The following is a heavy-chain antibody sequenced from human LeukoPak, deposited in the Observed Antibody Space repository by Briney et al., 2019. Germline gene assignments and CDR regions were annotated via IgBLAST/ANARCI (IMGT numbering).Heavy chain of an antibody. CDR1: GFTFSDYY. CDR2: ISSSGSTI. Sequence: GGSLRLSCAASGFTFSDYYMSWIRQAPGKGLEWVSYISSSGSTIYYADSVKGRFTISRDNAKNSLYLQMNSLRAEDTAVYYCASVLIGGHQPPGMIPLGYWGQGTLVTVSS. CDR3: ASVLIGGHQPPGMIPLGY. J-gene: IGHJ4*02. V-gene: IGHV3-11*01. D-gene: IGHD3-10*01.